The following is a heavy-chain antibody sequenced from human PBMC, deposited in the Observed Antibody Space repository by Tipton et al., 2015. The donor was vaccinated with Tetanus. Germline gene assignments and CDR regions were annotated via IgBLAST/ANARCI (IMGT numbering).Heavy chain of an antibody. V-gene: IGHV3-7*01. CDR2: IKQDGSAL. D-gene: IGHD3/OR15-3a*01. CDR1: GFTFSNYC. Sequence: GSLRLSCVASGFTFSNYCMTWVRQAPGKGLEWVANIKQDGSALYYVDSVKGRFTFSRDNAENSLHLRVNSLRVEDTAVYYCARDRGEDWTNFYYMDVWGKGATVTVSS. J-gene: IGHJ6*03. CDR3: ARDRGEDWTNFYYMDV.